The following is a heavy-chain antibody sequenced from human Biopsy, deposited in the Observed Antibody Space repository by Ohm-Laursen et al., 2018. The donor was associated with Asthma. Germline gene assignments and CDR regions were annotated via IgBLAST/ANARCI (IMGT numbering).Heavy chain of an antibody. CDR3: ARHWDWGSFFDY. J-gene: IGHJ4*02. D-gene: IGHD7-27*01. CDR2: ISYTGSA. Sequence: SDTLSLTCTVSGGSISSSSYYWGWIRQPPGKGLEWMGSISYTGSAYHNPSLKSRVTISVDTSKNHLSLKLSSVTAADMAVYYCARHWDWGSFFDYWGQGTPVTVSS. CDR1: GGSISSSSYY. V-gene: IGHV4-39*01.